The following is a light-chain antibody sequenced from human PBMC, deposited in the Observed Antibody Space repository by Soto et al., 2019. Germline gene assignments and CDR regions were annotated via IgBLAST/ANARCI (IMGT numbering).Light chain of an antibody. CDR2: GAS. Sequence: EIVMTQSPATLSVSPGERATLSSRASQSVSGNLAWYQHKRGQAPRLLIYGASARATDIPARFSGRGSGTEFTLTISSLQSEDFAVYYCQLYYKLPYTFGQGTRLEIK. V-gene: IGKV3-15*01. CDR3: QLYYKLPYT. CDR1: QSVSGN. J-gene: IGKJ2*01.